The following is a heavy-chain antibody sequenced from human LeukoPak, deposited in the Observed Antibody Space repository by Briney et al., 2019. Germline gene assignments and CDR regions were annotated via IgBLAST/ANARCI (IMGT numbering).Heavy chain of an antibody. CDR3: ARTYYDILSNGMDV. Sequence: ASVKVSCKASGGTFSSYAISWVRQAPGQGLEWMGGIIPIFGTANYAQKFQGRVTITADESTSTAYMELSSLRSDDTAVYYCARTYYDILSNGMDVWGQGTTVTVSS. D-gene: IGHD3-9*01. V-gene: IGHV1-69*13. CDR1: GGTFSSYA. J-gene: IGHJ6*02. CDR2: IIPIFGTA.